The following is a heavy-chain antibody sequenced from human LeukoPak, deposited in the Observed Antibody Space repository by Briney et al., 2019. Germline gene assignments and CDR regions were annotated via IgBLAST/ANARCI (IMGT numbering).Heavy chain of an antibody. D-gene: IGHD5-18*01. J-gene: IGHJ4*02. Sequence: PGGSLRLSCAASEFTFSSNAMHWVRQAPGKGLEWVAVISYDGSNKYYTDSVKGRFTISRDNSKNTLYLQMNSLRAEDTAVYYCTREATVQLWLFDYWGQGTLVTVSS. CDR1: EFTFSSNA. CDR3: TREATVQLWLFDY. V-gene: IGHV3-30*04. CDR2: ISYDGSNK.